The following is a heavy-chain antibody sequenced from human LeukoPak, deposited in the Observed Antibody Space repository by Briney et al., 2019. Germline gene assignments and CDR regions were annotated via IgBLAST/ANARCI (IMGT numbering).Heavy chain of an antibody. J-gene: IGHJ3*02. CDR2: FDPEDGET. D-gene: IGHD1-20*01. CDR1: GYTLTELS. Sequence: ASVKVSCKVSGYTLTELSMHWVRQAPGKGLEWMGGFDPEDGETIYAQKFQGRVTVTEDTSTDTAYMELSSLRSEDTAVYYCATGGYNWNDNADYAFDIWGQGTMVTVSS. CDR3: ATGGYNWNDNADYAFDI. V-gene: IGHV1-24*01.